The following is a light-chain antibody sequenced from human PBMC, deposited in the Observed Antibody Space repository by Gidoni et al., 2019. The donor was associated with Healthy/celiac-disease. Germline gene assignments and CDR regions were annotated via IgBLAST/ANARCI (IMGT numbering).Light chain of an antibody. V-gene: IGKV3-20*01. J-gene: IGKJ1*01. Sequence: EIVLTQSPGTLSLSQGERATLSCRASQSVSSSYLAWYQQKPGQAPRLLIYGASSRATGIPYRFSGSGSGTDFTLTISRLEPEDFAVYYCQQYGSSPRTFGQGTKVDIK. CDR2: GAS. CDR3: QQYGSSPRT. CDR1: QSVSSSY.